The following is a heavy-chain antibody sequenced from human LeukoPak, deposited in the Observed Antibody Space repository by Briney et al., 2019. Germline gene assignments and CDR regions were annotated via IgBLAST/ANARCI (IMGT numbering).Heavy chain of an antibody. V-gene: IGHV4-59*01. CDR2: IYYSGST. CDR3: AREWMVGVAPAAKGGGWFDP. Sequence: SETLSLTCTVSGGSISSYYWSWIRQPPGKGLEWIGYIYYSGSTNYNPSLKSRVTISVDTSKNQFSLKLSSVTAADTAVYYCAREWMVGVAPAAKGGGWFDPWGQGTLVTVSS. D-gene: IGHD2-2*01. J-gene: IGHJ5*02. CDR1: GGSISSYY.